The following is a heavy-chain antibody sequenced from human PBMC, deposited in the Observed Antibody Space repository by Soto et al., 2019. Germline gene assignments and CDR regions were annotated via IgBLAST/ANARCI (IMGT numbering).Heavy chain of an antibody. V-gene: IGHV1-18*01. CDR2: ISGYNGDT. D-gene: IGHD2-8*01. CDR1: VYTFTRYA. CDR3: AKNGQPPYYYYGLDV. Sequence: ASVRVSCKPPVYTFTRYAICWVRQAPGQGLEWMGWISGYNGDTNYAQKCQDRVSMTIDTSTGTAYMELRSLTSDDTAIYYCAKNGQPPYYYYGLDVWGQGTKVTVSS. J-gene: IGHJ6*02.